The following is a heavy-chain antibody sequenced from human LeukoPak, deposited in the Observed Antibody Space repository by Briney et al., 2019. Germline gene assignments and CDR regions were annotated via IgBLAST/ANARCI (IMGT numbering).Heavy chain of an antibody. J-gene: IGHJ4*02. CDR2: IYSGGST. CDR1: GFTVSSDY. D-gene: IGHD1-1*01. CDR3: ARAAGDRTEPTQPFDY. V-gene: IGHV3-53*01. Sequence: GGSLRLSCAASGFTVSSDYMSWVRQAPGKGLEWVSVIYSGGSTYYADSVKGRFTISRDNSKNTLYLQMNSLRAEDTAVYYCARAAGDRTEPTQPFDYWGQGTLVTVSS.